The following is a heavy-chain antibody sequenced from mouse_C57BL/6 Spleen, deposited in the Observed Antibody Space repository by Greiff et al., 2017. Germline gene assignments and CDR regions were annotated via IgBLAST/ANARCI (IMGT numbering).Heavy chain of an antibody. D-gene: IGHD2-1*01. CDR2: INYDGSST. J-gene: IGHJ1*03. CDR1: GFTFSDSY. V-gene: IGHV5-16*01. CDR3: ARLLNWYFDV. Sequence: EVKLMESEGGLVQPGSSMKLSCTASGFTFSDSYMAWVRQVPEKGLEWVANINYDGSSTYYLDSLKSRFIISRDNAKNILYLQMSSLKSEDTATYYCARLLNWYFDVWGTGTTVTVSS.